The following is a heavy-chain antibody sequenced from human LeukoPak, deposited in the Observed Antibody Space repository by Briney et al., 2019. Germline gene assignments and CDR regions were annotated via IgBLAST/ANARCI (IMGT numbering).Heavy chain of an antibody. CDR3: ASGTTVTIYYFDY. J-gene: IGHJ4*02. D-gene: IGHD4-17*01. Sequence: SETLSLICAVYGGSFSGYYWSWIRQPPGKGLEWIGEINHSGSTNYNPSLKSRVTISVDTSKNQFSLKLSSVTAADTAVYYCASGTTVTIYYFDYWGQGTLVTVSS. CDR1: GGSFSGYY. CDR2: INHSGST. V-gene: IGHV4-34*01.